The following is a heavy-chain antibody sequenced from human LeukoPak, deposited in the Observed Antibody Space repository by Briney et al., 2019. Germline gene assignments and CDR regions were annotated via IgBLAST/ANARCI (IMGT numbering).Heavy chain of an antibody. V-gene: IGHV3-23*01. CDR3: ASYSTRNY. CDR1: VFMFVNHA. D-gene: IGHD2-2*01. J-gene: IGHJ4*02. CDR2: ISLSGDNA. Sequence: PGGSLRLSCAASVFMFVNHAMSWVRQAPGKGLEWVSAISLSGDNAYYADSVKGRFTISRDNSKNTLSLQMNSLRAEDTAVYYCASYSTRNYWGQGTLVTVSS.